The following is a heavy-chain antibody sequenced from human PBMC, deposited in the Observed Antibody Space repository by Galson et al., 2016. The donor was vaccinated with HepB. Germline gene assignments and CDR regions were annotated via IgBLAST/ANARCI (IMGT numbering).Heavy chain of an antibody. D-gene: IGHD3-22*01. J-gene: IGHJ3*02. V-gene: IGHV4-61*01. CDR3: AIRRGPTYYFDTSGPEGAFDI. CDR2: IYYSGST. CDR1: GGSVSSGSYY. Sequence: ETLSLTCTVSGGSVSSGSYYWSWIRQPPGKGMEWVGCIYYSGSTNYNASLKSRVTISVDTSKNQFSLKLSSVTAADTAVYYCAIRRGPTYYFDTSGPEGAFDIWGQGTLVTVSS.